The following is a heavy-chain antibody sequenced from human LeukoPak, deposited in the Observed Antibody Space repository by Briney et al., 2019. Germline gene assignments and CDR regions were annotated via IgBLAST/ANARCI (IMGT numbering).Heavy chain of an antibody. D-gene: IGHD3-10*01. V-gene: IGHV3-30-3*01. CDR3: ARDRGRLLWFGELLLSYFDY. J-gene: IGHJ4*02. CDR1: GFTFSSYA. CDR2: ISYDGSNK. Sequence: GGSLRLSCAASGFTFSSYAMHWVRQAPGKGLEWVAVISYDGSNKYYADSVKGRFTISRDNSKNTLYLQMNSLRAEDTAVYYCARDRGRLLWFGELLLSYFDYWGQGTLVTVSS.